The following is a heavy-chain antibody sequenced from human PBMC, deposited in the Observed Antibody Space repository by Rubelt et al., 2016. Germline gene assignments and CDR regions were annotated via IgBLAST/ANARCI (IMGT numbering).Heavy chain of an antibody. D-gene: IGHD1-14*01. CDR2: INHSGST. CDR1: GGSFSGYY. CDR3: ARTPELEPPS. Sequence: QVQLQQWGAGLLKPSETLSLTCAVYGGSFSGYYWSWIRQPPGKGLEWIGEINHSGSTNYNPSLTRRVTISVDTSKNQFSLKLSSVTAADTAVYYCARTPELEPPSWGQGTLVTVSS. V-gene: IGHV4-34*01. J-gene: IGHJ5*02.